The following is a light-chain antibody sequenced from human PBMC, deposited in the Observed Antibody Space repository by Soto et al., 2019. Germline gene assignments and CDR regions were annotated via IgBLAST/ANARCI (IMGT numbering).Light chain of an antibody. J-gene: IGKJ1*01. V-gene: IGKV3-15*01. CDR1: QSVNNN. Sequence: EIVMTQSPATLSMSPGERATLSCRASQSVNNNLAWYQQKPGQAPRLLIHGASIWATGFSARFSGSGSGTEFTLTISSLQSEDFAVYYCQQYDNWPRTFGQGTKVDIK. CDR3: QQYDNWPRT. CDR2: GAS.